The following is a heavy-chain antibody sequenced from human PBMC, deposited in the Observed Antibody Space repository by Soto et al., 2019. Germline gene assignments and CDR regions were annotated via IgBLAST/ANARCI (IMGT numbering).Heavy chain of an antibody. CDR2: MNPNSGNT. D-gene: IGHD1-26*01. V-gene: IGHV1-8*01. CDR1: GYTFTSYD. J-gene: IGHJ4*02. Sequence: ASVKVSCKASGYTFTSYDINWVRQAPGQGLERMGWMNPNSGNTGYAQKFQGRVTMTRNTSISTAYMELSSLRSEDTAVNCCARDKEGAIDYWGQGTLVTVSS. CDR3: ARDKEGAIDY.